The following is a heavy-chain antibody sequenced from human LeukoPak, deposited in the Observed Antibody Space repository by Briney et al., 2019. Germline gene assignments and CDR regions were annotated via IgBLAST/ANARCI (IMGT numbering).Heavy chain of an antibody. D-gene: IGHD3-22*01. Sequence: GGSLSLSYGASGFTFSSYTMNWVRQAPGKGLEWVSTFSCSGPHTDYADSVKGRFTISRDKSKNTPHLHMNSLRAEDTAVYYCARAKTYYGDIDYWGQGTLVTVSS. CDR3: ARAKTYYGDIDY. J-gene: IGHJ4*02. CDR1: GFTFSSYT. V-gene: IGHV3-23*01. CDR2: FSCSGPHT.